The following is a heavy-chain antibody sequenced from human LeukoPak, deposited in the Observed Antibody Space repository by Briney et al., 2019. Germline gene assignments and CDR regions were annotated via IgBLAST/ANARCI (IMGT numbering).Heavy chain of an antibody. V-gene: IGHV1-18*01. CDR1: GYLFISYG. D-gene: IGHD1-1*01. CDR3: ATFPVQPPGYYYYMDV. Sequence: ASVKVSCKTSGYLFISYGINWVRQAPGQGLEWMGWISGHTGQANYAQKFQGRVTMTEDTSTDTAYMELSSLRSEDTAVYYCATFPVQPPGYYYYMDVWGKGTTVTVSS. CDR2: ISGHTGQA. J-gene: IGHJ6*03.